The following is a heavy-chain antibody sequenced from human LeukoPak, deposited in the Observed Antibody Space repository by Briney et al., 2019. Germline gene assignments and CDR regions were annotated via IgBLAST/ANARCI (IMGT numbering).Heavy chain of an antibody. D-gene: IGHD4-17*01. CDR1: GFTFSSYE. V-gene: IGHV3-48*03. CDR3: AKDRTGTVSQYFDY. CDR2: ISSSGSTI. J-gene: IGHJ4*02. Sequence: GGSLRLSCAASGFTFSSYEMNWVRQAPGKGLEWVSYISSSGSTIYYADSVKGRFTISRDNAKNSLYLQMNSLRAEDTAVYYCAKDRTGTVSQYFDYWGQGTLVTVSS.